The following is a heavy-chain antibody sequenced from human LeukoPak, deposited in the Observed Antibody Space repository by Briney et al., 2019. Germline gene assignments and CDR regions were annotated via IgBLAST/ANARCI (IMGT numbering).Heavy chain of an antibody. CDR2: VYNSGSA. V-gene: IGHV4-59*01. J-gene: IGHJ5*02. Sequence: NTSEALSLTCTVSGDSLSTYYWPWLRQPTGKGLEWIGCVYNSGSAEYNPSLKSRATISVDTSKNQFSLRLTSATAADTAVYYCARDRSRLGEFSPWGQGTLVTVSS. CDR3: ARDRSRLGEFSP. CDR1: GDSLSTYY. D-gene: IGHD3-16*02.